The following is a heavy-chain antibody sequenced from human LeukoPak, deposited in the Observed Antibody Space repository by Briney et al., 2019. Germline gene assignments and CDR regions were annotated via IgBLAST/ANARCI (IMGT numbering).Heavy chain of an antibody. CDR2: IYSGGST. J-gene: IGHJ4*02. D-gene: IGHD6-13*01. Sequence: PGGSLRLSCAASGFTVSSNYMSWVRQAPGKGLEWVSVIYSGGSTYYADSVKGRFTISRDNSKNTLYLQMDSLRAEDTAVYYCAREAATYSSSWYFDYWGQGTLVTVSS. V-gene: IGHV3-53*01. CDR1: GFTVSSNY. CDR3: AREAATYSSSWYFDY.